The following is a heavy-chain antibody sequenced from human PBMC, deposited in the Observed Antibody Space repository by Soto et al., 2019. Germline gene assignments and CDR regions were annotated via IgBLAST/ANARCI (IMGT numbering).Heavy chain of an antibody. CDR1: GFTFDDHT. J-gene: IGHJ3*01. D-gene: IGHD3-22*01. V-gene: IGHV3-9*01. CDR2: ISWNSGII. CDR3: TKDTHSPSGYFEAFDV. Sequence: DAQLVESGGGLVQPGKSLRISCVASGFTFDDHTMHWVRQAPGRGLEWVSCISWNSGIIGYADSVKGRFTISRDNAKNSLYLRMDSLRPEDTAVYYCTKDTHSPSGYFEAFDVWGQGTKVTDSS.